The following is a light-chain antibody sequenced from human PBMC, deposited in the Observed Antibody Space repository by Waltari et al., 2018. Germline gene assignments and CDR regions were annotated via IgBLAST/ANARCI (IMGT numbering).Light chain of an antibody. CDR1: SSDVGGYTY. V-gene: IGLV2-11*01. CDR3: CSYAGSYTLV. Sequence: QSALTQPRPVSGSPGQSVPISCTGTSSDVGGYTYVPWYQQHPGKAPKLMIYDVSKRPSGVPDRFSGSKSGNTASLTISGLQAEDEADYYCCSYAGSYTLVFGGGTKLTVL. CDR2: DVS. J-gene: IGLJ2*01.